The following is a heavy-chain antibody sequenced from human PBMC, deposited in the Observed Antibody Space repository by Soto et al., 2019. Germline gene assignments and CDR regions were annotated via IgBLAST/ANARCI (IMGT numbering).Heavy chain of an antibody. J-gene: IGHJ4*02. D-gene: IGHD1-1*01. CDR3: ARGTGTTDDFDY. Sequence: QVQLVESGGGVVQPGRSLRLSCAASGLTFSTYDMHWVRQAPGKGLEWVAVIWYDGSNKYYADSVKGRFTISRDNSKNTLYLQMNSLRAEDTAVYYCARGTGTTDDFDYWGQGTLVTVSS. V-gene: IGHV3-33*01. CDR1: GLTFSTYD. CDR2: IWYDGSNK.